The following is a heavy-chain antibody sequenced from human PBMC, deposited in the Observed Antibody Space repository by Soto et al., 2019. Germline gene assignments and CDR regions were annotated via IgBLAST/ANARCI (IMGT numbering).Heavy chain of an antibody. Sequence: PSETLSLTCAVYGGYFSGYYWSWIRQPPGKGLEWIGEINHSGSTNYNPSLKSRVTISVDTSKNQFSLKLSSVTAADTAVYYCARAVAEDYWGQGTLVTVSS. V-gene: IGHV4-34*01. D-gene: IGHD6-19*01. CDR1: GGYFSGYY. J-gene: IGHJ4*02. CDR3: ARAVAEDY. CDR2: INHSGST.